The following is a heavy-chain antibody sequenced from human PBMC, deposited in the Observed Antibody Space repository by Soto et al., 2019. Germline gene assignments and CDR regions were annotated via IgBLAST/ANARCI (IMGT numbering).Heavy chain of an antibody. CDR3: ARVCPSTSCYNWEDYYYYGMDV. D-gene: IGHD2-2*02. V-gene: IGHV1-69*06. CDR1: GGTFSSYA. CDR2: IIPIFGTA. J-gene: IGHJ6*02. Sequence: SVKVSCKASGGTFSSYAISWVRQAPGQGLEWMGGIIPIFGTANYAQKFQGRVTITADKSTSTAYMELSSLRSEDTAVYYCARVCPSTSCYNWEDYYYYGMDVWGQGTTVTV.